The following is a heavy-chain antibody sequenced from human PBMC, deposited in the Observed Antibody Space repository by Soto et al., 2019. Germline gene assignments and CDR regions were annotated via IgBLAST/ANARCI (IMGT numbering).Heavy chain of an antibody. D-gene: IGHD5-12*01. CDR2: IDNTGST. V-gene: IGHV4-30-4*01. J-gene: IGHJ2*01. CDR1: GGSVSIADSY. Sequence: QVQLQESGPGLVKPSQTLSLTCPVSGGSVSIADSYWSWIRQPPGKGLEWIGYIDNTGSTFYNPSLESRISISLDTSKNQFSLKLSSVTAADTAVYYCARRKEGYNYWYFDLWGRGTLVTVSS. CDR3: ARRKEGYNYWYFDL.